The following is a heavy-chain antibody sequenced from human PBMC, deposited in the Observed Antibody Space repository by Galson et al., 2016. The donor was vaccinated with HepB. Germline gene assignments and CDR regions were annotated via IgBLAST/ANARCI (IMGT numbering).Heavy chain of an antibody. CDR3: AHSLSAFGPDLVYWADGGCNWSLELDY. D-gene: IGHD2-15*01. J-gene: IGHJ4*02. CDR1: GFSLRTSGVG. CDR2: IYWDGDE. V-gene: IGHV2-5*02. Sequence: PALVKPTQTLTLTCTFSGFSLRTSGVGVGWVRQPPGKALEWLALIYWDGDERYSPSLKTRLTITKDTSKNQVVLTMTNMDPLDTGTYYCAHSLSAFGPDLVYWADGGCNWSLELDYWGQGTLVTVSS.